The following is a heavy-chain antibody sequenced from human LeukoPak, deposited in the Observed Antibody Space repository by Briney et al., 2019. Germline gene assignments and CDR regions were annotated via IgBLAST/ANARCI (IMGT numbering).Heavy chain of an antibody. J-gene: IGHJ6*03. CDR2: INHSGST. CDR3: ASSGSYYRLTAYYYMDV. Sequence: SETLSLTCAVYGGSFSGYYWSWIRQPPGKGLEWIGEINHSGSTNYNPSLKSRVTISVDTSKNQFSLKLSSVTAADTAVYYCASSGSYYRLTAYYYMDVWGKGTTVTVSS. D-gene: IGHD1-26*01. CDR1: GGSFSGYY. V-gene: IGHV4-34*01.